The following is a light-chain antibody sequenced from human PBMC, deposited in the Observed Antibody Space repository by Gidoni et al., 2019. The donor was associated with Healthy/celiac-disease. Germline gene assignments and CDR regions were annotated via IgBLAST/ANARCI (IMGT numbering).Light chain of an antibody. J-gene: IGKJ2*01. V-gene: IGKV1-5*03. CDR3: QQYHSYSPMYP. CDR1: PSISSW. Sequence: DIQMTQSPSTLSASVGDRVTITCRASPSISSWFAWYQQKPGKAPKLLIYKASSLESGVPSRFSGSGSGTEFTLTISSLQPDDFATYYCQQYHSYSPMYPFGQGTQLEIK. CDR2: KAS.